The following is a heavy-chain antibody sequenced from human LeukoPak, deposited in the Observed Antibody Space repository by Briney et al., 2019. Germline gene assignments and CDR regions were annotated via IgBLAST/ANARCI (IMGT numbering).Heavy chain of an antibody. D-gene: IGHD2-21*01. J-gene: IGHJ4*02. Sequence: GGSLRLSCAASGFTFDDYAMHWVRQAPGKGLEWVSGISWNSGSIGYADSVKGRFTISRDNAKNSLYLQMNSLRAEDTAAYYCARDHRGEDYWGQGTLVTVSS. V-gene: IGHV3-9*01. CDR2: ISWNSGSI. CDR1: GFTFDDYA. CDR3: ARDHRGEDY.